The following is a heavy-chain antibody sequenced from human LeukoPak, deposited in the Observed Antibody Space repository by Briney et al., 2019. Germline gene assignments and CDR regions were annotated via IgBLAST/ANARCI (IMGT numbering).Heavy chain of an antibody. V-gene: IGHV3-53*01. Sequence: GGSLRLSCPASGFTVSANYMSWVRQAPGKGLEWVSVIYSGGSTYYADSVKGRFTVSRDNSKNTLYLQMNSLRADDTAVYYCARDPLSSSSFDLWGQGTLVTVSS. J-gene: IGHJ4*02. CDR1: GFTVSANY. CDR3: ARDPLSSSSFDL. D-gene: IGHD6-13*01. CDR2: IYSGGST.